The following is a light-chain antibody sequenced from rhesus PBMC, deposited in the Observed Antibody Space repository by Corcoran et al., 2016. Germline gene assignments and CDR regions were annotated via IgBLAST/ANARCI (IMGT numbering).Light chain of an antibody. Sequence: DIQMTQSPSALSASVGDRVTISCRASQNIYSNLAWYQQKPGKAPKLLIYAASSLQTGIPSRFSGSGSVTDFTLTISSLQPEDSAAYYCQHYYDNPWTFGQGTKVEIK. J-gene: IGKJ1*01. CDR2: AAS. V-gene: IGKV1S12*01. CDR3: QHYYDNPWT. CDR1: QNIYSN.